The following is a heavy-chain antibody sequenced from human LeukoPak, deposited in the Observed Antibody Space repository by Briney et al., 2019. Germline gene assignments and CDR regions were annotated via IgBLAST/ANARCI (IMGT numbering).Heavy chain of an antibody. V-gene: IGHV3-7*01. CDR3: ARGAADPAAYYYYGMDV. CDR2: IKQDGSEK. CDR1: GFTFSSYW. J-gene: IGHJ6*02. D-gene: IGHD2-2*01. Sequence: GGSLRLSCAASGFTFSSYWMSWVRQAPGKGLEWVANIKQDGSEKYYVDSVKGRFTISRDNAKNSLYLQMNSLRAEDTAVYYCARGAADPAAYYYYGMDVWGQRTTVTVSS.